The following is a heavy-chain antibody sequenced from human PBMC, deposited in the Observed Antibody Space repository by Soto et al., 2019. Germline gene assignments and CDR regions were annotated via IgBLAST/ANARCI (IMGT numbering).Heavy chain of an antibody. CDR2: IYTSGST. J-gene: IGHJ4*02. V-gene: IGHV4-4*07. CDR1: GGSISSYY. D-gene: IGHD3-16*02. Sequence: LSLTCTVSGGSISSYYWSWIRQPAGKGLEWIGRIYTSGSTNYNPSLKSRVTMSVDTSKNQFSLKLSSVTAADTAVYYCARDSAGGDVWGSYCYYLAPYYFDYWGQGTLVTVSS. CDR3: ARDSAGGDVWGSYCYYLAPYYFDY.